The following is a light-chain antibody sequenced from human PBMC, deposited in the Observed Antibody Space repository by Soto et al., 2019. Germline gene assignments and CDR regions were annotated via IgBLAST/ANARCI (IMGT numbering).Light chain of an antibody. CDR2: KAS. CDR3: QEYDTYLFT. CDR1: QSISSW. V-gene: IGKV1-5*03. Sequence: DIQMTQSPSTLSASVGDRVTITCRASQSISSWLAWYQQKPGKAPKLLIYKASILESGVPSRFSGSGSGTEFTLTISSLQPDDFATYYCQEYDTYLFTFGQGTKLEI. J-gene: IGKJ2*01.